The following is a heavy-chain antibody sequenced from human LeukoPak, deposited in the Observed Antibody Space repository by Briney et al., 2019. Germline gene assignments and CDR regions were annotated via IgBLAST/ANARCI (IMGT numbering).Heavy chain of an antibody. CDR1: GFTFSSYA. Sequence: TGGSLRLSCAASGFTFSSYAMNWVRQAPGKGLEWVSSLSGSGDYTYYADSEKVRFTISRDNSKHTLYLQRNSLRAEDTAVYYCAKTTRYYPPSPLDYWVQGTLVTVSS. J-gene: IGHJ4*02. CDR3: AKTTRYYPPSPLDY. V-gene: IGHV3-23*01. D-gene: IGHD3-9*01. CDR2: LSGSGDYT.